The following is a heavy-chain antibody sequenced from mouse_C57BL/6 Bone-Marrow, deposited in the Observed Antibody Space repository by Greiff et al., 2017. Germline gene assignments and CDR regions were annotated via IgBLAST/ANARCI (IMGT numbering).Heavy chain of an antibody. V-gene: IGHV1-81*01. CDR2: IYPRSGNA. D-gene: IGHD1-1*01. CDR1: GYTFTSYG. CDR3: ARSPITTVGPFDY. Sequence: VKLQESGAELARPGASVKLSCKASGYTFTSYGISWVKQRTGQGLEWIGEIYPRSGNAYYNEKFKGKATLTADKSSSTAYMELRSLTSEDSAVYFCARSPITTVGPFDYWGQGTTLTVSS. J-gene: IGHJ2*01.